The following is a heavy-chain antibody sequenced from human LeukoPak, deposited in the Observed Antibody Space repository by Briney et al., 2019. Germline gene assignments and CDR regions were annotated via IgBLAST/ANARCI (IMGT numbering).Heavy chain of an antibody. D-gene: IGHD5-24*01. V-gene: IGHV5-51*01. Sequence: ESLKISCQGFGYPFTTSWIDWVRQLPGKGLEWTAIIYAGNSDAKYSPSFQGQVSISTDRSISTAYLHWSSLKASDTAIYYCAIINHPDGRVYWGQGTLVTVSS. CDR3: AIINHPDGRVY. CDR2: IYAGNSDA. CDR1: GYPFTTSW. J-gene: IGHJ4*02.